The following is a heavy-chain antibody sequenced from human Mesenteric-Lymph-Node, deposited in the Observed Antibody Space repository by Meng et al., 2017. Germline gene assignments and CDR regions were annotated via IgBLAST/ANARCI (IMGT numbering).Heavy chain of an antibody. V-gene: IGHV4-39*07. Sequence: HLLVSCPQLVIPSGTLSLTCFVPGGSISRSDYNWAWIRQPPGRGLEWIGEMYHSGTTNYNPSLKSRVTISMGKSNNQLSLKLNSVTAADTAVYYCATQESRDGHNPYWGQGTLVTVSS. D-gene: IGHD5-24*01. CDR1: GGSISRSDY. CDR3: ATQESRDGHNPY. J-gene: IGHJ4*02. CDR2: MYHSGTT.